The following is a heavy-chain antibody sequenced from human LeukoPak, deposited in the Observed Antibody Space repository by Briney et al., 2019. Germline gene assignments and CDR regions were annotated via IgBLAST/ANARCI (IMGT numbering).Heavy chain of an antibody. V-gene: IGHV4-31*03. CDR1: GGSISSGGYY. CDR2: IYYSGST. D-gene: IGHD2-2*01. CDR3: ARGVDVVVPAAPRDWFDP. J-gene: IGHJ5*02. Sequence: SETLSLTRTVSGGSISSGGYYWSWIRQHPGKGLEWIGYIYYSGSTYYNPSLKSRVTISVDTSKNQFSLKLSSVTAADTAVYYCARGVDVVVPAAPRDWFDPWGQGTLVTVSS.